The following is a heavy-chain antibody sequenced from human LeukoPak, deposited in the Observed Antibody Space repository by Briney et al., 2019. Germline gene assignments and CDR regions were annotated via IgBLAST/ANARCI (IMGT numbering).Heavy chain of an antibody. Sequence: GGSLRLSCTASGFTLSDFHMSWIRQAPGKGLEWVSHISGRGYAIHHPVSVKCRFTISRHNAKNSLYLQMNSLRGKDSAVYYCARLSAIYARGGDHWGEGTLVTVSS. D-gene: IGHD5/OR15-5a*01. V-gene: IGHV3-11*01. CDR2: ISGRGYAI. CDR1: GFTLSDFH. CDR3: ARLSAIYARGGDH. J-gene: IGHJ4*02.